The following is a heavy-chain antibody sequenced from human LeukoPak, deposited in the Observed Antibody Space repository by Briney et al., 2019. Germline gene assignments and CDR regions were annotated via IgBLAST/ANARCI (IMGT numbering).Heavy chain of an antibody. V-gene: IGHV1-2*02. Sequence: GASVKVSCKASGYTFTGYYMHWVRQAPGQGLEWMGWINPNSGGTNYAQKFQGRVTMTRDTSISTAYMELSRLRSEDTAVYYCALLYSSSWYIDIWGQGTMVTVSS. D-gene: IGHD6-13*01. CDR3: ALLYSSSWYIDI. J-gene: IGHJ3*02. CDR1: GYTFTGYY. CDR2: INPNSGGT.